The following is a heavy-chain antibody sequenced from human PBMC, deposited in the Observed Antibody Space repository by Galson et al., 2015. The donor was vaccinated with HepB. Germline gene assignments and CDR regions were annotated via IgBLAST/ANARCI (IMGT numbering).Heavy chain of an antibody. CDR1: GGTFSSYA. D-gene: IGHD3-22*01. CDR2: IIPIFGIA. V-gene: IGHV1-69*13. J-gene: IGHJ4*02. CDR3: AREGGAYYYDSSGYYYYGGWRPSHFDY. Sequence: SVTVSCKASGGTFSSYAISWVRQAPGQGLEWMGGIIPIFGIANYAQKFQGRVTITADESTSTAYMELSSLRSEDTAVYYCAREGGAYYYDSSGYYYYGGWRPSHFDYWGQGTLVTVSS.